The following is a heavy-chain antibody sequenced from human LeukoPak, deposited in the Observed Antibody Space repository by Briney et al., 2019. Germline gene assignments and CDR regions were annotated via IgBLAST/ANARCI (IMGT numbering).Heavy chain of an antibody. CDR2: IYTSGSS. Sequence: SETLSLTCTVSGGSISSSSYYWGWIRQPAGKGLEWIGHIYTSGSSNYNPSLKSRVTMSLDTSKNQFSLKLSSVTAADTAVYYCARGYTYGPGYWGQGTLVTVSS. CDR3: ARGYTYGPGY. D-gene: IGHD5-18*01. V-gene: IGHV4-61*09. CDR1: GGSISSSSYY. J-gene: IGHJ4*02.